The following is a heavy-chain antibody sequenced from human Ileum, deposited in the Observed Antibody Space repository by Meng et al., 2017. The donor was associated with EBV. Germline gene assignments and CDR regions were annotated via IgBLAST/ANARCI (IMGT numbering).Heavy chain of an antibody. D-gene: IGHD1-14*01. V-gene: IGHV1-69*13. CDR1: GGSFSTHT. CDR3: ARGRRNEPLFDY. J-gene: IGHJ4*02. CDR2: LIAVFDKT. Sequence: VQLVQCGAAVKKPGSSVKVPCKTSGGSFSTHTFSWVRQAPGQGLEWTGGLIAVFDKTKAAPRFQDRVTFTADESTSTAYMELSSLTFDDTAVYFCARGRRNEPLFDYWGQGTLVTVSS.